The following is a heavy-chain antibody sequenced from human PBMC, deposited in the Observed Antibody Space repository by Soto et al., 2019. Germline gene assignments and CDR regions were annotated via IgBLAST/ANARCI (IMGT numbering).Heavy chain of an antibody. D-gene: IGHD3-22*01. CDR1: GYTFTSYG. J-gene: IGHJ3*02. Sequence: QVQLVQSGAEVKKPGASLKVSCKASGYTFTSYGISWVRQAPGQGLEWMGWISAYNGNTNYAQKLQGRVTMTTDTSTSTAYMELRSLSSDDTAVYYCARGLEYYYNSSGYYSDAFDICGQGTMVTVSS. CDR3: ARGLEYYYNSSGYYSDAFDI. CDR2: ISAYNGNT. V-gene: IGHV1-18*01.